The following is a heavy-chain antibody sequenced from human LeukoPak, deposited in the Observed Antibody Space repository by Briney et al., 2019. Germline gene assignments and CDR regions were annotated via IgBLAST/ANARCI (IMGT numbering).Heavy chain of an antibody. CDR2: ISYDGSNK. CDR1: GFTFSSYA. CDR3: AKESGYYHY. J-gene: IGHJ4*02. Sequence: GRSLRLSCAASGFTFSSYAMHWVRQAPGKGLEWVAVISYDGSNKYYADSVKGRFTISRDNSKNTLYLQMNSLRAEDTAVYYCAKESGYYHYWGQGTQVTVSS. V-gene: IGHV3-30-3*01. D-gene: IGHD3-3*01.